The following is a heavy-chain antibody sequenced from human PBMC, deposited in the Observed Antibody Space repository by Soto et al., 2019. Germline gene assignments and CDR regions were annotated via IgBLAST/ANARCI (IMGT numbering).Heavy chain of an antibody. CDR3: ARDAPYCSGDSCYFRWFDP. CDR2: TYYRSKWYN. D-gene: IGHD2-15*01. J-gene: IGHJ5*02. Sequence: PSQTLSLTCAISGDSVSSNSSAWNWIRQSPSRGLEWLGRTYYRSKWYNEYTVSVKSRITINPDTSKNQISLQLNSVTTEDTAVYYFARDAPYCSGDSCYFRWFDPWGQGTLVTVSS. CDR1: GDSVSSNSSA. V-gene: IGHV6-1*01.